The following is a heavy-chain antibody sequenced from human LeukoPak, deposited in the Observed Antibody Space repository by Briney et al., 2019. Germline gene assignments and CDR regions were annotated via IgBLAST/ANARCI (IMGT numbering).Heavy chain of an antibody. CDR3: ARDSYAEYGDSGDY. J-gene: IGHJ4*02. D-gene: IGHD4-17*01. V-gene: IGHV3-48*03. CDR2: ISSSGNTK. CDR1: GFKFSSYE. Sequence: PGGSLRLSCAASGFKFSSYEMNWVRQAPGKGLEWVSFISSSGNTKYYADSVKGRFTISRDDAKNSLYLQMNSLRADDTAVYYCARDSYAEYGDSGDYWGQGTLVTVSS.